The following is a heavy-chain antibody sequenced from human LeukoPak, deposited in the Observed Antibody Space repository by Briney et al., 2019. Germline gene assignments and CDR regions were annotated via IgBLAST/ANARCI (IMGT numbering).Heavy chain of an antibody. V-gene: IGHV4-4*07. J-gene: IGHJ6*02. CDR3: ARGPLVAVTYAYYYYGMDV. D-gene: IGHD2-21*02. CDR2: IYTSGST. Sequence: SETLSLTCTVSGGSISSYYWSWIRQPAGKGLEWIGRIYTSGSTNYNPSLKSRVTISVDTSKNQFSLKLSSVIAADTAVYYCARGPLVAVTYAYYYYGMDVWGQGTTVTVSS. CDR1: GGSISSYY.